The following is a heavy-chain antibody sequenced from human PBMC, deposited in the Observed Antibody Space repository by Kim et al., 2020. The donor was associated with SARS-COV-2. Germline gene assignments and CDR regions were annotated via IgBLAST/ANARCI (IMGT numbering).Heavy chain of an antibody. CDR2: ITEGVGVT. V-gene: IGHV3-23*01. CDR1: GFTLSTFV. Sequence: GGSLRLSCAASGFTLSTFVMSWVRQAPGKGLEWVSAITEGVGVTYYADSVKGRFTISRDNSKNTLYLLMNSLRAEDTAIYYCAKPDGPDFWGQGTLVTVS. J-gene: IGHJ5*01. CDR3: AKPDGPDF.